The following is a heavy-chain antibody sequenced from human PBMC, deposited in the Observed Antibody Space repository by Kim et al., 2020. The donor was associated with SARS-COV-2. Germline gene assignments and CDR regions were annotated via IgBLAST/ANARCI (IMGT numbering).Heavy chain of an antibody. V-gene: IGHV4-61*02. D-gene: IGHD6-13*01. CDR1: GGSISSGSYY. CDR3: ARDKLPGIAAAGRFDP. J-gene: IGHJ5*02. CDR2: IYTSGST. Sequence: SETLSLTCTVSGGSISSGSYYWSWIRQPAGKGLEWIGRIYTSGSTNYNPSLKSRVTISVDTSKNQFSLKLSSVTAADTAVYYCARDKLPGIAAAGRFDPWGQGTLVTVSS.